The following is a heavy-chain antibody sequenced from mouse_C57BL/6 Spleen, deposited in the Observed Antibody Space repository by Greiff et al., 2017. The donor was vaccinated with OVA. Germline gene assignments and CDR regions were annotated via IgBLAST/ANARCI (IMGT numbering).Heavy chain of an antibody. D-gene: IGHD2-4*01. Sequence: QVQLKQSGPGLVQPSQSLSITCTVSGFSLTSYGVHWVRQSPGKGLEWLGVIWSGGSTDYNAAFISRLSISKDNSKSQVFFKINSLQADDTAIYYCAREITSSLYFDYWGQGTTLTVSS. V-gene: IGHV2-2*01. CDR2: IWSGGST. CDR3: AREITSSLYFDY. CDR1: GFSLTSYG. J-gene: IGHJ2*01.